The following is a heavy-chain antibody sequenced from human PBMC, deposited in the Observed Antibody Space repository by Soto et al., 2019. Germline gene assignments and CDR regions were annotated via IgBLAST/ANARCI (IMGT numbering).Heavy chain of an antibody. CDR3: AGSAYYYDSSGSLLY. CDR2: VSAYNGNT. D-gene: IGHD3-22*01. J-gene: IGHJ4*02. CDR1: GYTFTSYG. Sequence: ASVKVSCKASGYTFTSYGISWVRQAPGQGLEWMGWVSAYNGNTNYAQKLQGRVTMTTDTSTSTAYMELRSLRSDDTAVYYCAGSAYYYDSSGSLLYWGQGTLVTVSS. V-gene: IGHV1-18*01.